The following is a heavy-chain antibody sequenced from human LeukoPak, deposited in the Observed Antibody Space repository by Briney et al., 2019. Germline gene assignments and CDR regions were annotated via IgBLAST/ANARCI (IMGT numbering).Heavy chain of an antibody. V-gene: IGHV4-59*01. D-gene: IGHD2-8*02. J-gene: IGHJ3*02. CDR3: ARGSTVGAFDI. Sequence: SEILSLTCTVSGGSISSYYWSWIRQPPGKGLEWIGYIYYSGSTNYNPSLKSRVTISVDTSKNQFSLKLSSVTAADTAVYYCARGSTVGAFDIWGQGTMVTVSS. CDR1: GGSISSYY. CDR2: IYYSGST.